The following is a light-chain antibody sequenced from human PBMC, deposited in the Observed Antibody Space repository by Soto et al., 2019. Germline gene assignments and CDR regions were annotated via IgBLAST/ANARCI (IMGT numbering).Light chain of an antibody. CDR2: DAS. J-gene: IGKJ1*01. V-gene: IGKV3-11*01. Sequence: EIVLTQSPATLSLSPGERATLSCRASETVSSYLLWYQQKPGQAPRLLISDASNRATGVPARFSGSGSGTDFTLSISSLEPEDFAVYYCQHRSNWPRTFGQGTKVEIK. CDR1: ETVSSY. CDR3: QHRSNWPRT.